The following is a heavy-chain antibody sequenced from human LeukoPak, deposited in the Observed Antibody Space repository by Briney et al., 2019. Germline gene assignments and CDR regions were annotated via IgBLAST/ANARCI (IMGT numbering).Heavy chain of an antibody. CDR2: ISSSSSTI. Sequence: PGGSLRLSCAASGFTFSSYSMNWVRQAPGNGLEWVSYISSSSSTIYYADSVKGRFTISRDNAKSSLYLQMNSLRAEDTAVYYCAIRRDFDYWGQGTLVTVSS. D-gene: IGHD5-24*01. CDR3: AIRRDFDY. CDR1: GFTFSSYS. J-gene: IGHJ4*02. V-gene: IGHV3-48*01.